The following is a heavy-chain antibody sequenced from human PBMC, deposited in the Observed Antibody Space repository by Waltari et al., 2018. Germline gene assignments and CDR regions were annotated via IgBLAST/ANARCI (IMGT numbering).Heavy chain of an antibody. Sequence: EVELVESGGGLIQPGGSLRLSCAASDFLTGNFYINWVRQVPGKGLEWVARVGPTTETEYTDSVKGRFSVSRDDSTNTVHLQMNSLRADDTAIYYCARDSLDYGGWFDSWGQGAPVTVSS. J-gene: IGHJ5*01. V-gene: IGHV3-53*01. CDR1: DFLTGNFY. CDR2: VGPTTET. D-gene: IGHD4-17*01. CDR3: ARDSLDYGGWFDS.